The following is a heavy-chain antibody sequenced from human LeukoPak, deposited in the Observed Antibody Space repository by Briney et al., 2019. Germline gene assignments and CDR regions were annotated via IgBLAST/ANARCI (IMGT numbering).Heavy chain of an antibody. CDR1: GFTFSSYT. V-gene: IGHV3-30*07. CDR3: ARGYGSGSYIPGY. Sequence: GGSLRLSCAASGFTFSSYTMHWVRQAPGKGLEWVAVISYDGNNGYYADSVKGRFTISRDSAKNSLYLQMNSLRAEDTAVYYCARGYGSGSYIPGYWGQGTLVTVSS. CDR2: ISYDGNNG. D-gene: IGHD3-10*01. J-gene: IGHJ4*02.